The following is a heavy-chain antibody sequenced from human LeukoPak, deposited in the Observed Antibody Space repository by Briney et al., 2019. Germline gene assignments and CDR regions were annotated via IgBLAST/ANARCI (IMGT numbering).Heavy chain of an antibody. CDR1: GGTFSSYA. Sequence: SVKVSCKASGGTFSSYAISWVRQAPRQGLEWMGGIIPIFGTANYAQKFQGRVTITTNESTSTAYMELSSLRSEDTAVYYCARDRERGRDGYNFDYWGQGTLVTVSS. CDR3: ARDRERGRDGYNFDY. D-gene: IGHD5-24*01. J-gene: IGHJ4*02. CDR2: IIPIFGTA. V-gene: IGHV1-69*05.